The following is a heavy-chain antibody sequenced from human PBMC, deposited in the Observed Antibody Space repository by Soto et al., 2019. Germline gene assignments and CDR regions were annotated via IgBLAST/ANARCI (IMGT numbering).Heavy chain of an antibody. Sequence: ASVKVSCKASGYTFTSYGISWVRQAPGQGLEWMGWISAYNGNTNYAQKLQGRVTMTTDTSTSTAYMELRSLRSDDTAVYYCARQISGWYSGYYYYYMDVWGKGTTVTVSS. J-gene: IGHJ6*03. CDR2: ISAYNGNT. CDR3: ARQISGWYSGYYYYYMDV. V-gene: IGHV1-18*01. D-gene: IGHD6-19*01. CDR1: GYTFTSYG.